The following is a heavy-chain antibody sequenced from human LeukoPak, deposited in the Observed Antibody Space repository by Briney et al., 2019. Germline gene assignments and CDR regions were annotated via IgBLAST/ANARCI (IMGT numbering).Heavy chain of an antibody. D-gene: IGHD2-15*01. CDR1: GGSISSSGYS. Sequence: SETLSLTCAVSGGSISSSGYSWSWIRQPPGTGLEWIGSIYYGGSTYYNPSLKSRVTISVDTSMNQFSLKLSFVTTADTAVYYCARALGYCSGGSCTRGYNWFDPWGQGTLVTVPS. J-gene: IGHJ5*02. CDR2: IYYGGST. CDR3: ARALGYCSGGSCTRGYNWFDP. V-gene: IGHV4-39*01.